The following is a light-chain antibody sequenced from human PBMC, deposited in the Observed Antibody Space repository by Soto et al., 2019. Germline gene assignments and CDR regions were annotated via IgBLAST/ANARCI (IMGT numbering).Light chain of an antibody. J-gene: IGLJ1*01. CDR3: SSYTSSTSYV. CDR2: DVS. Sequence: QSALTQPASVSGSPGQSITISCTGPSSDVGGYIYVSWYQQHPGKAPKLMIYDVSNRPSGISNRFSGSKSGITASLTISGLQAEDEADYYCSSYTSSTSYVFGTGTKLTVL. CDR1: SSDVGGYIY. V-gene: IGLV2-14*01.